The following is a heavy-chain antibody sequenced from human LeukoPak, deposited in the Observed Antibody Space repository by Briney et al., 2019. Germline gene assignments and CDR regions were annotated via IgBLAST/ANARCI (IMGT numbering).Heavy chain of an antibody. V-gene: IGHV1-18*01. CDR2: ISAYNGNT. Sequence: ASVKVSCKASGYTFTSYGISWVRQAPGQGLEWMGWISAYNGNTNYAQKLQGRVTMTTDTSTSTAYMELRSLRSDDTAVYYCARDWAPEWQLWPSFDYWGQGTLVTVSS. CDR3: ARDWAPEWQLWPSFDY. D-gene: IGHD1-26*01. J-gene: IGHJ4*02. CDR1: GYTFTSYG.